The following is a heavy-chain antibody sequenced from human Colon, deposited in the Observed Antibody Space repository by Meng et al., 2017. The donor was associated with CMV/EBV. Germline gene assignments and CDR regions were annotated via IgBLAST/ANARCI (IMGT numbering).Heavy chain of an antibody. V-gene: IGHV1-18*01. D-gene: IGHD3-3*01. Sequence: ASVKVSCKASGYTFTSYGISWVRQAPGQGLEWMGWISAYNGNTNYAQKLQGRVTMTTDTSTSTAYMELRSLRSDDTAVYYCARDTYYAIFGVVINQNYYYYGMDVWGQGTTVTVSS. CDR1: GYTFTSYG. J-gene: IGHJ6*02. CDR2: ISAYNGNT. CDR3: ARDTYYAIFGVVINQNYYYYGMDV.